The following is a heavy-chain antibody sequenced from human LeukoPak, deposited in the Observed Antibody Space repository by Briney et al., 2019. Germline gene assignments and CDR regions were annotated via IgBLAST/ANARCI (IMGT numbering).Heavy chain of an antibody. CDR2: IWYDGSNK. Sequence: PGGSLRLSCAASGFTFSSYGMHWVRQAPGKGLGWVAVIWYDGSNKYYADSVKGRFTISRDNSKNTLYLQMNSLRAEDTAVYYCAKDPRIRKKIAAAGYFDYWGQGTLVTVSS. CDR1: GFTFSSYG. CDR3: AKDPRIRKKIAAAGYFDY. V-gene: IGHV3-33*06. D-gene: IGHD6-13*01. J-gene: IGHJ4*02.